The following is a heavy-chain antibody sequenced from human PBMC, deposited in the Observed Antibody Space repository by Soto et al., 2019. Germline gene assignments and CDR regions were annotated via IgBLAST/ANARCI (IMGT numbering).Heavy chain of an antibody. V-gene: IGHV3-9*01. CDR2: ISWNSGSI. CDR1: GFTFDDYA. Sequence: GGSLRLSCAASGFTFDDYAMHWVRQAPGKGLEWVSGISWNSGSIGYADSVKGRFTISRDNAKNSLYLQMNSLRAEDTALYYCAKDGRGSSPLYYYYYMDVWGKGTTVTVSS. J-gene: IGHJ6*03. D-gene: IGHD6-6*01. CDR3: AKDGRGSSPLYYYYYMDV.